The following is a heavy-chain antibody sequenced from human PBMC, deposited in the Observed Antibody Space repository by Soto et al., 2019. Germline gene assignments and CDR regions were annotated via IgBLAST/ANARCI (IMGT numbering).Heavy chain of an antibody. CDR1: GGTFSSYA. V-gene: IGHV1-69*05. J-gene: IGHJ4*02. CDR3: ARLVYYYDSSGYPDY. Sequence: ASVKVSCKASGGTFSSYAISWVRQAPGQGLEWMGWIIAIIGTANYAQKLQGRVTMTTDASTSTAYMELSSLRSDDTAVYYCARLVYYYDSSGYPDYWGQGTLVTVSS. D-gene: IGHD3-22*01. CDR2: IIAIIGTA.